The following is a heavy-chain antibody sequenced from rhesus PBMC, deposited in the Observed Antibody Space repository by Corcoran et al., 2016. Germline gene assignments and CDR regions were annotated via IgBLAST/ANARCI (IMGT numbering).Heavy chain of an antibody. CDR2: IDGSGGGT. J-gene: IGHJ4*01. Sequence: QVQLQESGPGLVKPSETLSLTCAVSGGSISDDYYWSWIRQPPGKGLEWIGYIDGSGGGTNYNPSLRNRVTSTIYTSKNHFSLKLSSVTAADTAVYYCARDRIGIAAAGPPQYYFDYWGQGVLVTVSS. V-gene: IGHV4-106*01. CDR3: ARDRIGIAAAGPPQYYFDY. D-gene: IGHD6S26*01. CDR1: GGSISDDYY.